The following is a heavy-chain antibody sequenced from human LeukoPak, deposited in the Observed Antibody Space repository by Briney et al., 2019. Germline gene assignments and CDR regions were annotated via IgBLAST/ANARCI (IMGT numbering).Heavy chain of an antibody. CDR1: GYTFTGYY. J-gene: IGHJ4*02. V-gene: IGHV1-2*06. Sequence: ASVKVSCKASGYTFTGYYMHWVRQAPGQGREWMGRINPNSGGTNYAQKFQGRVTMTRDTSISTAYMELSRLRSDDTAVYYCARDRLGYYYRSGSYYPPSYWGQGTLVTVSS. CDR3: ARDRLGYYYRSGSYYPPSY. D-gene: IGHD3-10*01. CDR2: INPNSGGT.